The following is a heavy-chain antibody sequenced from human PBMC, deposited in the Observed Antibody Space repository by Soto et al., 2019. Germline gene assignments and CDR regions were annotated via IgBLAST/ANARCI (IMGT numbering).Heavy chain of an antibody. Sequence: PSETLSLTCAVYGGSFSGYYWSWIRQPPGKGLEWIGEINHSGSTNYNPSLKSRVTISVDTSKNQFSLKLSSVTAADTAVYYCARVSLTILDYWGQGTLVTVSS. D-gene: IGHD2-2*01. V-gene: IGHV4-34*01. J-gene: IGHJ4*02. CDR2: INHSGST. CDR1: GGSFSGYY. CDR3: ARVSLTILDY.